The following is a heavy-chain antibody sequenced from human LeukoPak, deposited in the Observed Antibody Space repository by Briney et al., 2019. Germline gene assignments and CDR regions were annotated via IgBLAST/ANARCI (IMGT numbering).Heavy chain of an antibody. V-gene: IGHV3-30*02. Sequence: GGSLRLSCAASGFIFSNYDMKWVRQAPGKGLEWVAFIRYDGSDKYYADSVKGRFTISRDNSKNTLYLQMNSLRAEDTAVYYCAKDGPITMIVVPGDYFDYWGQGTLVTVSS. D-gene: IGHD3-22*01. CDR2: IRYDGSDK. CDR1: GFIFSNYD. J-gene: IGHJ4*02. CDR3: AKDGPITMIVVPGDYFDY.